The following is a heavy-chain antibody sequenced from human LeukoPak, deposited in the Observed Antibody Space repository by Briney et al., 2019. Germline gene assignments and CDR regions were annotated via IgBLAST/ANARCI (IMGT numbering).Heavy chain of an antibody. CDR3: GRLSGSWPLSPIDY. V-gene: IGHV1-2*02. CDR1: GYTFTDYY. J-gene: IGHJ4*02. D-gene: IGHD6-13*01. CDR2: INPNSGGT. Sequence: ASVKVSCKASGYTFTDYYMHWVRQAPGQGLEWMGWINPNSGGTHYAQKFQGRVTMTRDTSISTAYMELSSLRSDDTAVYYCGRLSGSWPLSPIDYWGQGTLVTVPS.